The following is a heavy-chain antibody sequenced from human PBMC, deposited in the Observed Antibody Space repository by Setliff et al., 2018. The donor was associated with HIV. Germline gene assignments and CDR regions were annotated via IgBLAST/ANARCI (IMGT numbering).Heavy chain of an antibody. CDR3: AREEDSSGYYGKDAFDV. J-gene: IGHJ3*01. V-gene: IGHV4-31*03. D-gene: IGHD3-22*01. CDR1: GGSISSGGHY. CDR2: IHYSGST. Sequence: SLTCTVSGGSISSGGHYWNWIRQHPGKGLEWIGYIHYSGSTYYNPSLKSRVTISRDTSRNQLSLKLSSVNVTDTAVYYCAREEDSSGYYGKDAFDVWGQGTLVTVSS.